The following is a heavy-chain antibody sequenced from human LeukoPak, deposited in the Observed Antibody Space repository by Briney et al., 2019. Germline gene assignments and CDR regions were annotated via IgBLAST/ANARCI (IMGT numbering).Heavy chain of an antibody. D-gene: IGHD3-3*01. V-gene: IGHV3-48*01. J-gene: IGHJ3*02. CDR1: GFTFSSYS. CDR3: APFGVVTNDAFDI. Sequence: GGSLRLSCAASGFTFSSYSMNWFRQAPGKGLEWVSYISSSSSTIYYADSVKGRFTISRDNAKNSLYLQMNSLRAEDTAVYYCAPFGVVTNDAFDIWGQGTMVTVSS. CDR2: ISSSSSTI.